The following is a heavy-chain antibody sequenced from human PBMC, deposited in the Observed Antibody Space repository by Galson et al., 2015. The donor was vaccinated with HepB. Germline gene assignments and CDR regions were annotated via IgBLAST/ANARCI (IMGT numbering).Heavy chain of an antibody. V-gene: IGHV1-46*01. J-gene: IGHJ6*02. CDR3: ARVHYKTARPEGMDYYYAMDV. CDR1: GYTFINYY. CDR2: INPSDGRS. Sequence: SVKVSCKASGYTFINYYIHWVRQAPGQGLDWMGFINPSDGRSTYAQKIQGRVTMTRDTSTSTVYMELSSLRSEDTAVYYCARVHYKTARPEGMDYYYAMDVWGQGTTVTVSS. D-gene: IGHD6-6*01.